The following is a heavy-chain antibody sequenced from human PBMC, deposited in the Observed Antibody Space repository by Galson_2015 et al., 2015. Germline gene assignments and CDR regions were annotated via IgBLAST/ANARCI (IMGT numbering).Heavy chain of an antibody. Sequence: SLRLSCAASGFTSGGYSMNWVRQAPGKGLEWVSFISPSSGTLHYADSVKGRFTISRDNAKNSLFLQMDSLTDEETAVYYCARDRALHSSSWALDYWGQGTLVTVSS. J-gene: IGHJ4*02. V-gene: IGHV3-48*02. CDR1: GFTSGGYS. D-gene: IGHD6-19*01. CDR2: ISPSSGTL. CDR3: ARDRALHSSSWALDY.